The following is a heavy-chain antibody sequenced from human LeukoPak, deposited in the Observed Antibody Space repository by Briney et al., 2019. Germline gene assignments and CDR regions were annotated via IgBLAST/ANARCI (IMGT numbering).Heavy chain of an antibody. CDR1: GGSISGYY. D-gene: IGHD6-13*01. CDR2: INHSGST. J-gene: IGHJ5*02. CDR3: ARGELMGGSSWYANWFDP. V-gene: IGHV4-34*01. Sequence: PSETLSLTCTVSGGSISGYYWSWIRQPPGKGLEWIGEINHSGSTNYNPSLKSRVTISVDTSKNQFSLKLSSVTAADTAVYYCARGELMGGSSWYANWFDPWGQGTLVTVSS.